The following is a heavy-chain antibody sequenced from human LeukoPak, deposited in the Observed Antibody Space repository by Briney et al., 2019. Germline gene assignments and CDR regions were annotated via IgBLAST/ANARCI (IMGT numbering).Heavy chain of an antibody. D-gene: IGHD6-13*01. J-gene: IGHJ4*02. V-gene: IGHV4-4*07. CDR1: GDSISNNY. Sequence: SETLSLTCTVSGDSISNNYWSWIRQPAGKGLEWISRIHFNGNTDYNPSLKSRVTTSIDTPRTQFPPKLSSVTAADTAVFYCARDRGGSRWYNYYDAWGQGILVTVSS. CDR2: IHFNGNT. CDR3: ARDRGGSRWYNYYDA.